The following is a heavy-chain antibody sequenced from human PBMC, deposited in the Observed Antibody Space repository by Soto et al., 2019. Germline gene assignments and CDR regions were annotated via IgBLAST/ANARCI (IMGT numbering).Heavy chain of an antibody. Sequence: PSETLSLTCIVSGGSISSSDYYWGWVRQPPGKGLEWIGAVYYSGSTYYNPSLTGRVTISVDTSKNQFSLNLRSVTAADTAVYYCAGQTGGFGYYFDYWGQGALVTSPQ. CDR2: VYYSGST. CDR3: AGQTGGFGYYFDY. J-gene: IGHJ4*02. CDR1: GGSISSSDYY. D-gene: IGHD3-16*01. V-gene: IGHV4-39*01.